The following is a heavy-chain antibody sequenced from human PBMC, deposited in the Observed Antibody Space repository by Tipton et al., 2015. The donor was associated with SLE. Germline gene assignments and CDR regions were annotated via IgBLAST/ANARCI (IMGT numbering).Heavy chain of an antibody. V-gene: IGHV4-59*08. CDR2: IYYSGST. CDR1: GGSISSHH. J-gene: IGHJ2*01. Sequence: TLSLTCTVSGGSISSHHWSWIRQPPGKGLEWIGYIYYSGSTNYNPSLKSRVAISLDTSKNQFSLKLSSVTAADTAVYYCATYYYDSSGLYWYFDLWGRGTLVTVSS. CDR3: ATYYYDSSGLYWYFDL. D-gene: IGHD3-22*01.